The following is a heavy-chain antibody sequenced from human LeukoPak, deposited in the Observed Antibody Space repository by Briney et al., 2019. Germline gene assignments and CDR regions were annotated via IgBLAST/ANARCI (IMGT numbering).Heavy chain of an antibody. D-gene: IGHD3-10*01. CDR2: INHSGRT. CDR3: AREGFGELSHFDY. Sequence: NPGGSLRLSCAASAFTFSSYEMNWVRQAPGKGLEWVGEINHSGRTNYNPSLKSRVTISVDTSKNQFSLKLSSVTAADTAVYYCAREGFGELSHFDYWGQGTLVTVSS. V-gene: IGHV4-34*01. CDR1: AFTFSSYE. J-gene: IGHJ4*02.